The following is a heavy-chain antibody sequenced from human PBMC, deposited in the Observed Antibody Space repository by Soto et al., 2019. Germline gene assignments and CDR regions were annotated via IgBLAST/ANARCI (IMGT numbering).Heavy chain of an antibody. D-gene: IGHD5-18*01. CDR1: GGTFSSYA. Sequence: QVQLVQSGAAVKKPGSSVKVSCKASGGTFSSYAISWVRQASGQGLEWMGAIICTFGTANYAPKFQGRVTITRDESTIKAYKELCSLRSEDTAVYYCARGPIRPWIQLWSNDYYFGYWGEGTLVTVSA. V-gene: IGHV1-69*01. CDR2: IICTFGTA. J-gene: IGHJ4*02. CDR3: ARGPIRPWIQLWSNDYYFGY.